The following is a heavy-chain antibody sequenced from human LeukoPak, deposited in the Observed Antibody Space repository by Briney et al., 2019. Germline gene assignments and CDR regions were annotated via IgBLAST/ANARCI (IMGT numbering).Heavy chain of an antibody. CDR1: GFTFSSYC. CDR3: AKAVLWFGESYFDY. D-gene: IGHD3-10*01. V-gene: IGHV3-23*01. CDR2: ISGSGGST. Sequence: HTGGSLRLSCAASGFTFSSYCMSWLRHAPGKGLELVSAISGSGGSTYYADSVKGRFTISRDNSKNTLYLQMNSLRAEDTAVYYCAKAVLWFGESYFDYWGQGTLVTVSS. J-gene: IGHJ4*02.